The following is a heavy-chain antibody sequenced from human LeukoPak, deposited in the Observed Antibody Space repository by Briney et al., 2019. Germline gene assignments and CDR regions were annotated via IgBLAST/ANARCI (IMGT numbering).Heavy chain of an antibody. J-gene: IGHJ4*02. CDR2: IWYDGSNK. V-gene: IGHV3-30*02. Sequence: AGGSLRLSCAASGFTFSSYGMHWVRQAPGKGLEWVAVIWYDGSNKYYADSVKGRFTISRDNSKNTLYLQMNSLRAEDTAVYYCAKVPLSSSGWDREYYFDYWGQGTLVTVSS. CDR1: GFTFSSYG. CDR3: AKVPLSSSGWDREYYFDY. D-gene: IGHD6-19*01.